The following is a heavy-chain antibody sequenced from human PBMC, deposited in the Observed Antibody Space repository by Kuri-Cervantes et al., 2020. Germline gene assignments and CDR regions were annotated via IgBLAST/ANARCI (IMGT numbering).Heavy chain of an antibody. CDR3: ARDLGHYDFPEYYFDY. CDR2: ISDDGSNK. J-gene: IGHJ4*02. Sequence: GGSLRLSCAVSGFSFSDFGMHWVRQAPGKGLEWVAVISDDGSNKYYADSVQGRFTISRDNSKNTLYLQMNSLRAEDTAVYYCARDLGHYDFPEYYFDYWGQGTLVTVSS. V-gene: IGHV3-30*03. D-gene: IGHD3-3*01. CDR1: GFSFSDFG.